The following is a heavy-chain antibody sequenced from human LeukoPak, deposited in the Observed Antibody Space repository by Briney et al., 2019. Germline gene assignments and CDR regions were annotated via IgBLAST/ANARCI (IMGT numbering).Heavy chain of an antibody. Sequence: GGSLRLSCAASGFTFSSYEMNWVRQAPGKGLEWVSYISSSSSTIYYADSVKGRFTISRDNAKNSLYLQMNSLRAEDTAVYYCARDVGAYSSGFDYWGQGTLVTVSS. CDR2: ISSSSSTI. D-gene: IGHD6-19*01. J-gene: IGHJ4*02. V-gene: IGHV3-48*01. CDR3: ARDVGAYSSGFDY. CDR1: GFTFSSYE.